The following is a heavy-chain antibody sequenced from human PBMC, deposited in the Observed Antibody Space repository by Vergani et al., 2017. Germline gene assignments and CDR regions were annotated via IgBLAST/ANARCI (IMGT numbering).Heavy chain of an antibody. D-gene: IGHD2-15*01. Sequence: QVQLQQWGAGLLKPSETLSLTCAVYGGSFSGYYWSWIRQPPGKGLEWIGEINHSGSTNYNPSLKSRVTISVDTSKNQFSLKLSSGTAADTAVYYCARGGGYCSGGSCGKPTRPASSYYYYYYMDVWGKGTTVTVSS. CDR2: INHSGST. CDR3: ARGGGYCSGGSCGKPTRPASSYYYYYYMDV. V-gene: IGHV4-34*01. CDR1: GGSFSGYY. J-gene: IGHJ6*03.